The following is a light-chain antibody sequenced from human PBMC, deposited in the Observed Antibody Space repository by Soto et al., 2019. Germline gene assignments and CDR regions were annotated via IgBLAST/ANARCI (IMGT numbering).Light chain of an antibody. CDR3: SSYAGSNNLV. J-gene: IGLJ2*01. Sequence: QSVLTQPPSASGTPGQSVTISCTGTSSDDGGYNYVSWYQQHPGKAPKLMIYEVSKRPSGVPDRFSGSKSGNTASLTASGLQAEDEADYYCSSYAGSNNLVFGGGTKLTVL. CDR2: EVS. V-gene: IGLV2-8*01. CDR1: SSDDGGYNY.